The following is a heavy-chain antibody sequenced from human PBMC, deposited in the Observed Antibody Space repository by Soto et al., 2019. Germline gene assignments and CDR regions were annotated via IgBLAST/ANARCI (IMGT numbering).Heavy chain of an antibody. CDR1: GGTFSSYT. CDR2: IIPILGIA. V-gene: IGHV1-69*02. D-gene: IGHD4-17*01. CDR3: ARAGPLNDYGDYFDY. Sequence: SVKVSCKASGGTFSSYTISWVRQAPGQGLEWMGRIIPILGIANYAQKFQGRVTITADKSTSTAYMELSSLRSEDTAVYYCARAGPLNDYGDYFDYWGQGTLVTVSS. J-gene: IGHJ4*02.